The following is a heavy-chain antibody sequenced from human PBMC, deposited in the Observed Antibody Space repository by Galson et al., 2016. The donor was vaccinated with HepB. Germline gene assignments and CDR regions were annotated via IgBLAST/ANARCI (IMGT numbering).Heavy chain of an antibody. CDR2: IGSSGSAI. J-gene: IGHJ5*02. D-gene: IGHD2-21*01. CDR3: SNLGVVATERRPVRRFAP. Sequence: SLRLSCAGSGFNFSSHSMTWVRQAPGKGLEWVSYIGSSGSAIYYADSVKGRFIISRDNGKNSLYLQMNSLRGEDTAVYYCSNLGVVATERRPVRRFAPWGQGTLVTVSS. CDR1: GFNFSSHS. V-gene: IGHV3-48*01.